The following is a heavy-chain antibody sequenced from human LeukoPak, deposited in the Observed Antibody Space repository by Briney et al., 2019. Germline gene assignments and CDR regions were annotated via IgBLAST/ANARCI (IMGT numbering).Heavy chain of an antibody. D-gene: IGHD1-26*01. V-gene: IGHV1-3*03. CDR1: GYTFTSYA. CDR3: ARDNSVGDYAWWFDP. CDR2: INAGNGNT. Sequence: ASVKVSCKASGYTFTSYAMHWVRQAPGQRLEWMGWINAGNGNTKYSQEFQGRVTITRDMSTSTDYMELSSLRSEDTAVYYCARDNSVGDYAWWFDPWGQGTLVTVSS. J-gene: IGHJ5*02.